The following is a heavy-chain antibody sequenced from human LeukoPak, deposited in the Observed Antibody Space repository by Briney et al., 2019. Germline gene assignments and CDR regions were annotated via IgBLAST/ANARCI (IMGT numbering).Heavy chain of an antibody. D-gene: IGHD2-2*01. J-gene: IGHJ4*02. V-gene: IGHV3-48*02. Sequence: PGGSLRLSCAASGFTVSSNYMSWVRQAPGKGLEWVSFISGSSTTIYYADSVKGRFTISRDNAKNSLYLQMSSLRDEDTAVYYCARDHGRGYCSSTSCYPGVDYWGQGTLVTVSS. CDR3: ARDHGRGYCSSTSCYPGVDY. CDR1: GFTVSSNY. CDR2: ISGSSTTI.